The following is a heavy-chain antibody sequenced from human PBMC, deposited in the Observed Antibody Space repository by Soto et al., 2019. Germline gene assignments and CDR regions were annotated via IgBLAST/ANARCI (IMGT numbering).Heavy chain of an antibody. CDR3: AKDVPSIAALKQSHRPRWFDF. D-gene: IGHD6-6*01. Sequence: PGGSLTLSCAASGFTFSSYAMSWVRQAPGKGLEWVSDIGGSGDTTYFADSVKGRFTISRDNCKNTLYLQMNSLRAEATAVYYCAKDVPSIAALKQSHRPRWFDFSGQGTLVTVSS. CDR2: IGGSGDTT. V-gene: IGHV3-23*01. CDR1: GFTFSSYA. J-gene: IGHJ5*01.